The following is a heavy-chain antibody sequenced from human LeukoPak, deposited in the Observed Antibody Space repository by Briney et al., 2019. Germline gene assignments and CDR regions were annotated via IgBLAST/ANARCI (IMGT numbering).Heavy chain of an antibody. CDR1: GYTLTELS. Sequence: ASVKVSCKVSGYTLTELSMHWVRQAPGKGLEWVGGFDPEDGETIYALKFQGRVTMTEDTSTDTAYMELSSLRSEDTAVYYCATAGMATIMPLDYWGQGTLVTVSS. CDR2: FDPEDGET. CDR3: ATAGMATIMPLDY. D-gene: IGHD5-24*01. V-gene: IGHV1-24*01. J-gene: IGHJ4*02.